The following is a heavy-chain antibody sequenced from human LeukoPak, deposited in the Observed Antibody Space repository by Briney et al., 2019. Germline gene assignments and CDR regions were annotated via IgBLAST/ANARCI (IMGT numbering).Heavy chain of an antibody. D-gene: IGHD2-21*02. CDR1: GFTFSSCS. J-gene: IGHJ5*02. V-gene: IGHV3-21*01. CDR3: ARDRRGDSGWVNWFDP. CDR2: ISSSSSYI. Sequence: PGGSLRLSCAASGFTFSSCSMNWVRQAPGKGLEWVSSISSSSSYIYYADSVKGRFTISRDNAKNSLYLQMNSLRAEDTAVYYCARDRRGDSGWVNWFDPWGQGTLVTVSS.